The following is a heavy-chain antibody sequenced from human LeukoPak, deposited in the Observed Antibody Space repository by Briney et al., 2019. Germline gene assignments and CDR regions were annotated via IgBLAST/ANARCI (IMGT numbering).Heavy chain of an antibody. CDR2: INPNSGST. J-gene: IGHJ4*02. D-gene: IGHD6-19*01. CDR3: AMGVGAPEDLAVAADFDY. Sequence: GASVKVSCKASGYTFTGYYMHWVRQAPGQGLEWMGWINPNSGSTNYPQKFQGRVTMTTDTSTSTAYMELSSLRSEDTAVYYCAMGVGAPEDLAVAADFDYWGQGTLVTVSS. CDR1: GYTFTGYY. V-gene: IGHV1-2*02.